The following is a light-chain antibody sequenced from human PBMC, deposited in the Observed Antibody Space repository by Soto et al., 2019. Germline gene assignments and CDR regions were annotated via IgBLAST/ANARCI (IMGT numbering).Light chain of an antibody. CDR1: NSDVGSYNL. V-gene: IGLV2-23*02. CDR3: CSYAGSSTQSYV. CDR2: EVS. J-gene: IGLJ1*01. Sequence: QSALTQPASVSGAPGQSITISCTGTNSDVGSYNLVSWYQQHPGKAPKVIIYEVSERPSGVSDLFSGSKSGNTASLMISGLQAEDEADYYCCSYAGSSTQSYVFGSGTKVTVL.